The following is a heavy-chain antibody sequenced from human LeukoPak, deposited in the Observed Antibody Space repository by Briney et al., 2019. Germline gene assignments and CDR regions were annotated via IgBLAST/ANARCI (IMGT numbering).Heavy chain of an antibody. V-gene: IGHV4-59*04. D-gene: IGHD3-10*01. Sequence: SETLSLTCTVSGGSISSYYWSWIRQPPGKGLEWIGSIYHSGSTYYNPSLKSRVTISVDTSKNQFSLKLSSVTAADTAVYYCATTHVYYYGSGSYQRRNYYYMDVWGKGTTVTISS. CDR2: IYHSGST. CDR3: ATTHVYYYGSGSYQRRNYYYMDV. J-gene: IGHJ6*03. CDR1: GGSISSYY.